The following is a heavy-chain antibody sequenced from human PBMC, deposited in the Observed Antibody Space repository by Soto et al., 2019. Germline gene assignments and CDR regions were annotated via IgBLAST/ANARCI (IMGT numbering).Heavy chain of an antibody. J-gene: IGHJ4*02. D-gene: IGHD3-22*01. V-gene: IGHV4-59*01. Sequence: SETLSLTCTVSGGSISSYYWSWIRQPPGKGLEWIGYIYYSGSTNYNPSLKSRVTISVDTSKNQFSLKLSSVTAADTAVYYCARVGYYDSSGSRAPNFDYWGQGTLVTVSS. CDR2: IYYSGST. CDR1: GGSISSYY. CDR3: ARVGYYDSSGSRAPNFDY.